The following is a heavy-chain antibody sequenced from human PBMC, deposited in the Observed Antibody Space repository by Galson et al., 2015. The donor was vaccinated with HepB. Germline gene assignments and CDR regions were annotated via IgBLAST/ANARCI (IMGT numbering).Heavy chain of an antibody. CDR2: INAENGNT. J-gene: IGHJ5*02. CDR1: GYTFTSYA. Sequence: SVKVSCKASGYTFTSYAMHWVRQAPGQRFEWMGWINAENGNTKYLQKFQGRLTLTRDTSASTAYMELSSLKSEDTAVYYCARDKPQGSGGYYTPFDPWGQGTLVTVSS. CDR3: ARDKPQGSGGYYTPFDP. V-gene: IGHV1-3*01. D-gene: IGHD3-10*01.